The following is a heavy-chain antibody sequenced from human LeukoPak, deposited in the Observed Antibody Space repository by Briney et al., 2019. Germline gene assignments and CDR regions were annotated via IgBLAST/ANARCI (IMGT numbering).Heavy chain of an antibody. CDR2: IKQDGSEK. V-gene: IGHV3-7*01. J-gene: IGHJ4*02. D-gene: IGHD1-26*01. CDR3: ARVGFGIVGATSDY. CDR1: GFTFSTYW. Sequence: GGSLRLSCAASGFTFSTYWMSWVRQAPGKGLEWVANIKQDGSEKYYVDSVKGRFTISRDNAKNSLYLQMNSLRAEDTAVYYCARVGFGIVGATSDYWGQGTLVTVSS.